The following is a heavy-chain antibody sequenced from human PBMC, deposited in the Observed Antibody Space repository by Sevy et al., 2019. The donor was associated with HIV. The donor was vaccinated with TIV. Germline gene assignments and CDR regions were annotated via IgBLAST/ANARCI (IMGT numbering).Heavy chain of an antibody. CDR1: GGTFSSYA. Sequence: SVKVSCKASGGTFSSYAISWVRQAPGQGLEWMGGIIPIFGTANYAQTFQGRVTITADESTSTAYMELSSLRSEDTAVYYCARRLGYSYGFGYGMDVWGQGTTVTVSS. V-gene: IGHV1-69*13. CDR2: IIPIFGTA. J-gene: IGHJ6*02. CDR3: ARRLGYSYGFGYGMDV. D-gene: IGHD5-18*01.